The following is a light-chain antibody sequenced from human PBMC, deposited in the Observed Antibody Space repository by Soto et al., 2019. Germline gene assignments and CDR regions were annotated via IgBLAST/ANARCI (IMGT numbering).Light chain of an antibody. CDR1: QSIDIN. CDR3: RHYPHKSYPFT. CDR2: TAS. V-gene: IGKV1-5*03. Sequence: DIQMTQSPTTLSASVRVRVTITCRASQSIDINLAWYQQKPGKAPNLLIYTASSLESGVPSRFSGSGSGTEFTLTISSLQHNDFEYYYCRHYPHKSYPFTFGQGTKMEIK. J-gene: IGKJ2*01.